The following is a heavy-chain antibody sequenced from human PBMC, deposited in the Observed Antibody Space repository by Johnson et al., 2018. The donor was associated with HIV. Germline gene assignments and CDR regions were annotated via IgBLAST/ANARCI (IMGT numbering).Heavy chain of an antibody. Sequence: QVQLVESGGGVVQPGRSLRLSCAASGFTFSSYGMHWVRQAPGKGLEWVAVISYDGSNKYYADSVKGRFTISRDNSKNTLYLQMNSLRAEETAVYYCAKDLVDTAMDDAFDIWGQGTMVTVSS. CDR1: GFTFSSYG. CDR3: AKDLVDTAMDDAFDI. J-gene: IGHJ3*02. V-gene: IGHV3-30*18. D-gene: IGHD5-18*01. CDR2: ISYDGSNK.